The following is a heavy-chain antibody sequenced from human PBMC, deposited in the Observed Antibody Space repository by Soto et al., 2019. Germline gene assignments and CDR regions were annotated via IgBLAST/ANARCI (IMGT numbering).Heavy chain of an antibody. D-gene: IGHD2-15*01. CDR3: ARVRGGCSGGSCYIDY. V-gene: IGHV3-33*01. Sequence: QVQLVESGGGVVQPGTSLRLSCAPSGFTFRNYGMHWVRQAPGKGLEWVAIIWDDGSNKYYADSVKGRFTISRDNSKNPLSLQMNSLRAEDTAVYHCARVRGGCSGGSCYIDYWGQGTLVTVSS. CDR2: IWDDGSNK. CDR1: GFTFRNYG. J-gene: IGHJ4*02.